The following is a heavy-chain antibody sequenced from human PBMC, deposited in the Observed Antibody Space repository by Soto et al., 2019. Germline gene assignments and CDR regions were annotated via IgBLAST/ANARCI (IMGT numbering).Heavy chain of an antibody. J-gene: IGHJ3*02. CDR1: GTSIPSVNSY. V-gene: IGHV4-39*01. CDR2: IFYSGIT. Sequence: SETLCLTWTVSGTSIPSVNSYRGWIRQPPGKGLKWIGSIFYSGITFHNPSLKSRVTISVDTSKNQFSLNLSSVTAADTAVYYCARSPTAKLDAFDIWGLGTMVT. CDR3: ARSPTAKLDAFDI.